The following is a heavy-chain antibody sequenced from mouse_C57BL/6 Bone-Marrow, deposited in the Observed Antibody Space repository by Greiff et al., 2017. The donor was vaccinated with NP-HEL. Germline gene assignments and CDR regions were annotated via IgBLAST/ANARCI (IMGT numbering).Heavy chain of an antibody. CDR1: GYTFTSYW. V-gene: IGHV1-69*01. Sequence: VQLQQPGAELVMPGASVKLSCKASGYTFTSYWMHWVKQRPGQGLEWIGEIDPSDSYTNYNQKFKGKSTLTVDKSSSTAYMPLSSLTSEDSAVYYCARKRVYYGYLCDYWGKGTTLTVSS. D-gene: IGHD2-2*01. CDR2: IDPSDSYT. CDR3: ARKRVYYGYLCDY. J-gene: IGHJ2*01.